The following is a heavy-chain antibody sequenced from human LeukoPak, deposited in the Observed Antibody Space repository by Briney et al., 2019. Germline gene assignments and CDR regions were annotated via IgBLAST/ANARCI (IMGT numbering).Heavy chain of an antibody. V-gene: IGHV3-74*01. J-gene: IGHJ4*02. CDR3: TRDSYKSPDY. Sequence: GGSLRPSCAASGFTFNSYWMSWVRQPPGKGLVWVSRVNTDGSATSYADSVKGRFTISRDNAKNTLYLQMNSLRAEDTAVYYCTRDSYKSPDYWGQGTLVTVSS. CDR1: GFTFNSYW. D-gene: IGHD3-10*01. CDR2: VNTDGSAT.